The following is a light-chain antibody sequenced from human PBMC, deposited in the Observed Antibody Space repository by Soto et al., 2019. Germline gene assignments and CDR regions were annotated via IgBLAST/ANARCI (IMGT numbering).Light chain of an antibody. CDR1: QSVSSY. J-gene: IGKJ5*01. CDR2: DAS. Sequence: EIVLTQSPATLSLSPGERATLSCRASQSVSSYLAWYHQKPGQAPRLLIYDASNRATGIPARFSGSGSGTDFTLTISSLEPEDFAVYYCQQGSNWPPTFGQGTRLEIK. CDR3: QQGSNWPPT. V-gene: IGKV3-11*01.